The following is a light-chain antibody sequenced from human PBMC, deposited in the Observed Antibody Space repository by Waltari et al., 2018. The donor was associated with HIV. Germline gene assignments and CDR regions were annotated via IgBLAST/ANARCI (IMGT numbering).Light chain of an antibody. J-gene: IGKJ4*01. CDR3: QQSYSIPLT. CDR1: QSISSY. CDR2: GAS. V-gene: IGKV1-39*01. Sequence: DIQMTQSPSSLSASVGDRVTITCRANQSISSYLNWYQQKPGKAPKLLIYGASSLHSGVPSGFSGSGSGTDFSLTISSLQPEDFATYYCQQSYSIPLTLGGGTKVEIK.